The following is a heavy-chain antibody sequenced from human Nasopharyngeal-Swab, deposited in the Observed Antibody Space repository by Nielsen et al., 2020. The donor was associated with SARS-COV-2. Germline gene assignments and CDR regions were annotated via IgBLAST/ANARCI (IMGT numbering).Heavy chain of an antibody. Sequence: GGSLRLSCAASGFTFSDYYMSWIRQAPGKGLEWVSYISSSGSTIYYADSVKGRFTISRDNAKNSLYLQMNSLRAEDTAVYYCARGRYSSSWGKDYYYGMDVWGQGTTVTVSS. D-gene: IGHD6-13*01. CDR1: GFTFSDYY. J-gene: IGHJ6*02. V-gene: IGHV3-11*01. CDR3: ARGRYSSSWGKDYYYGMDV. CDR2: ISSSGSTI.